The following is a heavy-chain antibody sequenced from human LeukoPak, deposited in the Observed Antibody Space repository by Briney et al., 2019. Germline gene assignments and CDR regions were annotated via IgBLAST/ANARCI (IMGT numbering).Heavy chain of an antibody. J-gene: IGHJ4*02. CDR1: GYTFTGYY. Sequence: GASVKVSCKASGYTFTGYYMHWVRQAPGQGLEWMGWINPTSGGTKDAQRFQGRVTMTRDTSISTAYMELSRLRSDDTALYYCARGKHFDSDGYYEAFYFDYWGQGTLVTVSS. V-gene: IGHV1-2*02. CDR2: INPTSGGT. D-gene: IGHD3-22*01. CDR3: ARGKHFDSDGYYEAFYFDY.